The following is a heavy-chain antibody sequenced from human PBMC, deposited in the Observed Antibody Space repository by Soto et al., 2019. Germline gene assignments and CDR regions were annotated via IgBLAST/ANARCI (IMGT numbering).Heavy chain of an antibody. CDR1: GYTLTNYA. Sequence: GASVKVSFKASGYTLTNYAMHLVRQAPGQRLEWMGGIIPIFGTANYAQKFQGRVTITADESTSTAYMELSSLRSEDTAVYYCARVDGYSYGYNYYYYGMDVWGQGTTVTVSS. CDR3: ARVDGYSYGYNYYYYGMDV. J-gene: IGHJ6*02. D-gene: IGHD5-18*01. V-gene: IGHV1-69*13. CDR2: IIPIFGTA.